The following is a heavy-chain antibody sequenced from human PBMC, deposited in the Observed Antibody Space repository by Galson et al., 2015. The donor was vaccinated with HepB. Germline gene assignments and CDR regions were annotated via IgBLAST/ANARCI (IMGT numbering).Heavy chain of an antibody. CDR2: FDPEDGET. CDR3: ATALGEVPAPPYYYGMDV. Sequence: SVKVSCKVSGYTLTELSMHWVRQAPGKGLEWVGGFDPEDGETIYAQKFQGRVTMTEDTSTDTAYTELSSLRSEDTAVYYCATALGEVPAPPYYYGMDVWGQGTTLTVSS. V-gene: IGHV1-24*01. CDR1: GYTLTELS. D-gene: IGHD6-6*01. J-gene: IGHJ6*02.